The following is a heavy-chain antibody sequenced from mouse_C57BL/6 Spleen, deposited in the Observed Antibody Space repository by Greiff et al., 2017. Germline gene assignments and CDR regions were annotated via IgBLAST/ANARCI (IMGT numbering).Heavy chain of an antibody. J-gene: IGHJ2*01. V-gene: IGHV1-20*01. Sequence: VQLQQSGPELVKPGDSVKISCKASGYSFTGYFMNWVMQSHGKSLEWIGRINPYNGDTFYNQKFKGKATLTVDKSSSTAHMELRSRTSENSAVYYCARNGYDYEYYFDYWGQGTTLTVSS. CDR2: INPYNGDT. D-gene: IGHD2-4*01. CDR1: GYSFTGYF. CDR3: ARNGYDYEYYFDY.